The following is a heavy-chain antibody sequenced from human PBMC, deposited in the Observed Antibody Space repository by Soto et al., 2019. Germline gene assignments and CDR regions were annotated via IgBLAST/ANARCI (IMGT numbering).Heavy chain of an antibody. CDR3: TKRGYYYYGMDV. Sequence: XGSLRLTCAASGFTFSNACMSWVRQAPGKGLEWVGRIKSKTDGGTTDYAAPVKGRFTISRDDSKNTLYLQMNSLKTEDTAVYYCTKRGYYYYGMDVWGQGTTVTVSS. CDR2: IKSKTDGGTT. CDR1: GFTFSNAC. V-gene: IGHV3-15*01. J-gene: IGHJ6*02.